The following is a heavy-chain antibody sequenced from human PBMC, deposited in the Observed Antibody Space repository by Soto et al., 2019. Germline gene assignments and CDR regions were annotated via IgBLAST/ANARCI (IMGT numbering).Heavy chain of an antibody. J-gene: IGHJ4*02. CDR2: VSTNDDRT. CDR1: GYTFTAYG. CDR3: TRELNTESSAYYSFAY. V-gene: IGHV1-18*01. Sequence: ASVKVSFKTSGYTFTAYGLAWLRQAPGQRPEWMGWVSTNDDRTNYAQKFQGRVTMTTDRSTTTTYMELRSLRADDTAVYYCTRELNTESSAYYSFAYWGQGTLVTVSS. D-gene: IGHD3-22*01.